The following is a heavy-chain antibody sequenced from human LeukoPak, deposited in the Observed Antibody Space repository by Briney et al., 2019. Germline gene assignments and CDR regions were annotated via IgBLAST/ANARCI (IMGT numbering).Heavy chain of an antibody. CDR3: ARDEGSYDYLWGSYRYNWFDL. J-gene: IGHJ5*02. CDR1: GFTFNTYA. Sequence: GGSLRLSCSASGFTFNTYAMHWVRQAPGKGLEWVALISYDGSSKYYADSVKGRFTISRDNSKNTLYLQVNSLRSEDTAVYYCARDEGSYDYLWGSYRYNWFDLWGQGTLVTVSS. V-gene: IGHV3-30*04. D-gene: IGHD3-16*02. CDR2: ISYDGSSK.